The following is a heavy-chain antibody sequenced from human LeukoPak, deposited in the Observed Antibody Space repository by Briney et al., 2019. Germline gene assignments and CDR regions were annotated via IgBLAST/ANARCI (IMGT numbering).Heavy chain of an antibody. CDR3: ARVGWSGRLAY. D-gene: IGHD3-10*01. J-gene: IGHJ4*02. Sequence: SETLSLTCTVSGGSISSHYWSWIRQPPGKGLEWIGYIYYSGSTNYNPSLKSRVTISVDTSKNQFSLKLSSVTAADTAVYYGARVGWSGRLAYWGQGTLVTVSS. CDR2: IYYSGST. CDR1: GGSISSHY. V-gene: IGHV4-59*11.